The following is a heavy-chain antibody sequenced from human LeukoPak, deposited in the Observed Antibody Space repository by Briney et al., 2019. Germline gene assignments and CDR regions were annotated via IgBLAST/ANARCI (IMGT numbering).Heavy chain of an antibody. V-gene: IGHV3-21*01. CDR2: ISSSSSYI. CDR1: GFTFSSYS. CDR3: ARDEWGDAFDI. D-gene: IGHD1-26*01. Sequence: PGGSLRLSCAASGFTFSSYSMNWVRQAPGKGLEWVSSISSSSSYIHSADSVRGRFTISRDNAKNSLFLQMNSLIAEDTAVYYCARDEWGDAFDIWGQGTMVTVFS. J-gene: IGHJ3*02.